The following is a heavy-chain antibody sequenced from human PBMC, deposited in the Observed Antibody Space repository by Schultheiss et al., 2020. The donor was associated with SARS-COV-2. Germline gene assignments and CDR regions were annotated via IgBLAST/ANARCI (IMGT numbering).Heavy chain of an antibody. CDR2: ISSSSSYI. J-gene: IGHJ4*02. V-gene: IGHV3-21*01. Sequence: GGSLRLSCAASGFTVSSNYMSWVRQAPGKGLEWVSPISSSSSYIYYADSVKGRFTISRDNAKNSLYLQMNSLRAEDTAVYYCAREAGWMAKGTAYDYWGQGTLVTVSS. D-gene: IGHD5-24*01. CDR1: GFTVSSNY. CDR3: AREAGWMAKGTAYDY.